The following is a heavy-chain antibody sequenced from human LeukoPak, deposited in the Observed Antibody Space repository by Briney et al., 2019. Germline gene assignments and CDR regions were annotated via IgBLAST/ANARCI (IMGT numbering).Heavy chain of an antibody. CDR3: AKDAYSSGWYYFDS. J-gene: IGHJ4*02. Sequence: GGSLRLSCAASRFTFDDYGMHWVRQVPGKGLEWVSLISGDGSSTYYADSVKGRFTISRDNSKNSLYLQMNSLRTEDTALCYCAKDAYSSGWYYFDSWGQGTLVTVSS. CDR2: ISGDGSST. D-gene: IGHD6-19*01. CDR1: RFTFDDYG. V-gene: IGHV3-43*02.